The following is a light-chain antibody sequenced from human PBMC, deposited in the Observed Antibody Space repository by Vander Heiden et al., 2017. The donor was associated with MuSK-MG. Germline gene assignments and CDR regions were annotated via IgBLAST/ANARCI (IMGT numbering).Light chain of an antibody. Sequence: EIVMTQSPATLSVSPGERATLSCRASQSVSSNLAWYQQKPGQAPRLLIECASTRATGIPARFSGSGSGTEFTLTISSLQSEDFAVYYCQQYNNGPRWTFGQGTKVEIK. CDR2: CAS. J-gene: IGKJ1*01. CDR1: QSVSSN. V-gene: IGKV3-15*01. CDR3: QQYNNGPRWT.